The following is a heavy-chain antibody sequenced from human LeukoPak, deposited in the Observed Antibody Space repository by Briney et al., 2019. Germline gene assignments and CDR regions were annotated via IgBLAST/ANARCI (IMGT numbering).Heavy chain of an antibody. D-gene: IGHD6-19*01. CDR3: ARTIAVAGPYYFDY. J-gene: IGHJ4*02. CDR1: GFTFGSSG. Sequence: GGSLRLSCAASGFTFGSSGMHWVRQAPGKGLEWVAVIWYDGSNKYYAESVKGRFTISRDNSKNTLFLQMNSLRADDTAVYYCARTIAVAGPYYFDYWGQGTLVTVSS. V-gene: IGHV3-33*01. CDR2: IWYDGSNK.